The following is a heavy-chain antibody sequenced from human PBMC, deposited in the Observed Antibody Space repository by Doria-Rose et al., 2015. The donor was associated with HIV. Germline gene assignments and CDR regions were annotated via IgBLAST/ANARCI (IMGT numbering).Heavy chain of an antibody. V-gene: IGHV2-26*01. CDR3: ARIKSSRWYHKYYFDF. Sequence: ESGPVLVKPTETLTLTCTVSGGSLSSPGMGVSWIRQPPGKALEWLANIFSDDERSYITSLKSRLTISRGTSKSQVVLTMTDMDPVDTATYYCARIKSSRWYHKYYFDFWGQGTLVIVSA. CDR2: IFSDDER. J-gene: IGHJ4*02. D-gene: IGHD6-13*01. CDR1: GGSLSSPGMG.